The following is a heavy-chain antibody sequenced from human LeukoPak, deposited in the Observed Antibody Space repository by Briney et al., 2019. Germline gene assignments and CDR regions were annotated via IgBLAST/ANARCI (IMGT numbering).Heavy chain of an antibody. CDR3: ARVAPDYYDSSGLGGYYFDY. D-gene: IGHD3-22*01. CDR2: INWNGGST. V-gene: IGHV3-20*04. CDR1: GFTFDDYG. J-gene: IGHJ4*02. Sequence: GGSLRLSCAASGFTFDDYGMSWVRQAPGKGLEWVSGINWNGGSTGYADSVKGRFTISRDNAKNSLYLQMNSLRAEDTALYYCARVAPDYYDSSGLGGYYFDYWGQGTLVTVSS.